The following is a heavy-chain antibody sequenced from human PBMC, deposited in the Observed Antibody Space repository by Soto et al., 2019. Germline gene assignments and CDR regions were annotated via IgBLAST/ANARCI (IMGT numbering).Heavy chain of an antibody. CDR1: GFTFSSYG. D-gene: IGHD5-18*01. CDR3: ATSAGYSYPPGY. CDR2: ISYDGSNK. V-gene: IGHV3-30*03. Sequence: GGSLRLSCAASGFTFSSYGMHWVRQAPGKGLEWVAVISYDGSNKYYVDSVKGRFTISRDNSKNTLYLQMNSLRAEDTAVYYCATSAGYSYPPGYWGQGTLVTVYS. J-gene: IGHJ4*02.